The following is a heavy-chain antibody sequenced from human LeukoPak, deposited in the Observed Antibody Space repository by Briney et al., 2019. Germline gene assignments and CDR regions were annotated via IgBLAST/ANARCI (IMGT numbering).Heavy chain of an antibody. CDR2: IYPGDSDT. Sequence: GESLKISCKGSGHSFTSYWIGWVRQMPGKGLEWMGIIYPGDSDTRYSPSFQGQVTISADKSISTAYLQWSSLKASDTAIYYCARLPDYGSGHDAFDIWGQGTMVTVSS. J-gene: IGHJ3*02. D-gene: IGHD3-10*01. CDR1: GHSFTSYW. CDR3: ARLPDYGSGHDAFDI. V-gene: IGHV5-51*01.